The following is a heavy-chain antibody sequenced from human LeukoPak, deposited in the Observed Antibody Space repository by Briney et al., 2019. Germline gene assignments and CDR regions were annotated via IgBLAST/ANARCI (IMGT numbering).Heavy chain of an antibody. J-gene: IGHJ3*02. D-gene: IGHD2-15*01. CDR1: GGSISSYY. Sequence: SETLSLTCTVSGGSISSYYWSWIRQPPGKGLEWIGYIYYSGSTNYNPSLKSRVTISVDTSKNQFSLKLSSVTAADTAVYYCAREGYCSGGSCYPAFDIWGQGTMVTVSS. CDR3: AREGYCSGGSCYPAFDI. CDR2: IYYSGST. V-gene: IGHV4-59*01.